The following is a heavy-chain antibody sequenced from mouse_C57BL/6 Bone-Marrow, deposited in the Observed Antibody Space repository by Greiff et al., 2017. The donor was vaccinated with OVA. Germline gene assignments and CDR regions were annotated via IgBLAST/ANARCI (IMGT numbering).Heavy chain of an antibody. Sequence: EVQVVESGGGLVQSGRSLRLSCATSGFTFSDFYMEWVRQAPGKGLEWIAASSNKANDYTTEYSASVKGRFIVSRDTSQSILYLQMNALRAEDTAIYYCARGDYDYDVHYAMDYWGQGTSVTVSS. CDR1: GFTFSDFY. D-gene: IGHD2-4*01. V-gene: IGHV7-1*01. J-gene: IGHJ4*01. CDR3: ARGDYDYDVHYAMDY. CDR2: SSNKANDYTT.